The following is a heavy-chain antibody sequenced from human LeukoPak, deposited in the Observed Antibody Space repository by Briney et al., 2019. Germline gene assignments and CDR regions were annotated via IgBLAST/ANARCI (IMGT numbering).Heavy chain of an antibody. J-gene: IGHJ5*02. V-gene: IGHV4-31*03. D-gene: IGHD2-2*01. CDR2: IYYSGGT. Sequence: SETLSLTCTVSGGSISSGGYYWSWIRQHPGKGLEWIGYIYYSGGTYYNPSLKSRVTISVDTSKNQFSLKLSSVTAADTAVYYCARSRAGIVVVPAVNWFDPWGQGTLVTVSS. CDR3: ARSRAGIVVVPAVNWFDP. CDR1: GGSISSGGYY.